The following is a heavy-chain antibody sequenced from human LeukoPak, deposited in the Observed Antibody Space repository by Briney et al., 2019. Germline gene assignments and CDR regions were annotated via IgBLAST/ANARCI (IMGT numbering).Heavy chain of an antibody. J-gene: IGHJ4*02. CDR2: ISYDGSNK. Sequence: GRSLRLSCAASGFTFSSYGMHWVRQAPGKGLEWVAVISYDGSNKYYADSVKGRFTISRDNSKNTLYLQMNSLRAEDTAVYYCAKVGCSGYDFHYLGYWGQGTLVTVSS. V-gene: IGHV3-30*18. CDR1: GFTFSSYG. CDR3: AKVGCSGYDFHYLGY. D-gene: IGHD5-12*01.